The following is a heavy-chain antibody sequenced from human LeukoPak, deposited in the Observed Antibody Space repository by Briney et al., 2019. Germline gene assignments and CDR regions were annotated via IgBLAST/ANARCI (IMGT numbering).Heavy chain of an antibody. D-gene: IGHD2-15*01. CDR3: ASSCSGGSCYGT. CDR2: INHSGST. V-gene: IGHV4-34*01. CDR1: GGSFSGYY. J-gene: IGHJ5*02. Sequence: SETLSLTCAVYGGSFSGYYWSWIRQPPGKGLEWIGEINHSGSTNYNPSLKSRATISVDTSKNQFSLKLSSVTAADTAVYYCASSCSGGSCYGTWGQGTLVTVSS.